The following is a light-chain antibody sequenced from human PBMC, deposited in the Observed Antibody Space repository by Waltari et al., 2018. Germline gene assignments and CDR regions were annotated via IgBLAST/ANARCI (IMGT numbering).Light chain of an antibody. J-gene: IGKJ1*01. CDR2: GAS. CDR3: QQYNNWPPWT. V-gene: IGKV3-15*01. CDR1: QSVSSN. Sequence: EIVMTQSPATLSVSPGERATLSCRASQSVSSNLAWYQQKPGQAPRLLIYGASTRATAIPARFRGSGSGTEFTLTISSLQSEDFAVYYCQQYNNWPPWTFGQGTKVEIK.